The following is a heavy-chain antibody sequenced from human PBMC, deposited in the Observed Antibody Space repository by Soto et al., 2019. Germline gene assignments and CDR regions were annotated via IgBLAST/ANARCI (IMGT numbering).Heavy chain of an antibody. J-gene: IGHJ4*02. D-gene: IGHD2-15*01. CDR1: GITFSTYS. CDR3: AKGTVRVVVAAMVDY. Sequence: GGSLRLSCAASGITFSTYSMNWVRQAPGKGLEWVSYISYTSSTIYYADSVKGRFTISRDNAKNSLFLQMNSLRAEDTAVYYCAKGTVRVVVAAMVDYWGQGTLVTVSS. V-gene: IGHV3-48*01. CDR2: ISYTSSTI.